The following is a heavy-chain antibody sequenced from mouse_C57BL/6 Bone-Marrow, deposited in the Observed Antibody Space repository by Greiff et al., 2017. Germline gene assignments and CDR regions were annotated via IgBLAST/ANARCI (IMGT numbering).Heavy chain of an antibody. D-gene: IGHD1-1*01. J-gene: IGHJ4*01. CDR1: GYTFTSYW. CDR2: IYPGSGST. V-gene: IGHV1-55*01. CDR3: ARGGLYGSSPLYAMDY. Sequence: LQQPGAELVKPGASVKMSCKASGYTFTSYWITWVKQRPGQGLAWIGDIYPGSGSTNYNEKFKSKATLTVDTSSSTAYMQLSSLTSEDSAVYYCARGGLYGSSPLYAMDYWGQGTSVTVSS.